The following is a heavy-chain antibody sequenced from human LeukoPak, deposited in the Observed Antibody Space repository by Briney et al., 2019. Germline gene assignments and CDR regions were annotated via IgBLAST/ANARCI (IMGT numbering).Heavy chain of an antibody. CDR3: ARARSGYDYSYYYMDV. D-gene: IGHD5-12*01. V-gene: IGHV1-69*05. CDR1: GGTFSSYA. Sequence: ASVKVSCKASGGTFSSYAISWVRQAPGQGLKWMGGIIPIFGTANYAQKFQGRVTITTDESTSTAYMELSSLRSEDTAVYYCARARSGYDYSYYYMDVWGKGTTVTVSS. J-gene: IGHJ6*03. CDR2: IIPIFGTA.